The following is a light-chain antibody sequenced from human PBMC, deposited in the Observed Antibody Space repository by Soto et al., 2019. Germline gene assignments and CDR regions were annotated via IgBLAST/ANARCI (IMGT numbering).Light chain of an antibody. CDR3: CSYAATYSYV. Sequence: QSALTQPRSVSGSPGQSVTISCTGTSSDVNDYKFVSWHQQHPGKAPKLIIFDVSERPSGVPDRFSASKSGNTASLSISGLQAEDEADYYCCSYAATYSYVFGSGTKLTVL. CDR1: SSDVNDYKF. CDR2: DVS. V-gene: IGLV2-11*01. J-gene: IGLJ1*01.